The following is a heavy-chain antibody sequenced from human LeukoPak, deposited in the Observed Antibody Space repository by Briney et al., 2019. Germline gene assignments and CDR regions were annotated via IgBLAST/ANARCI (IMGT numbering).Heavy chain of an antibody. V-gene: IGHV4-61*02. CDR1: GGSISRGSYY. CDR2: IYTSGST. CDR3: ARSSGWSDYFDY. D-gene: IGHD6-19*01. J-gene: IGHJ4*02. Sequence: SETLSLTCTVSGGSISRGSYYWSWIRQPAGKGLEWMGRIYTSGSTNYNPSLKSRVTISVDTSKNQFSLKLSSVTAADTAVYYCARSSGWSDYFDYWGQGTLVTVSS.